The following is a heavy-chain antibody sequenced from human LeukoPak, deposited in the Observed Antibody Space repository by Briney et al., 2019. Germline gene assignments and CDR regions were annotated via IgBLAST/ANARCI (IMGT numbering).Heavy chain of an antibody. Sequence: SETLSLTCTVSGGSISSYCWSWIRQPPGKGLEWIGYVSYTGSTNYNPSLKSRVTISVDTSKNQFSLNLSSVTAADTAVYYCARLRCCSSFSCTSFDPWGQGTLVTVSS. CDR1: GGSISSYC. CDR3: ARLRCCSSFSCTSFDP. CDR2: VSYTGST. V-gene: IGHV4-59*08. D-gene: IGHD2-2*01. J-gene: IGHJ5*02.